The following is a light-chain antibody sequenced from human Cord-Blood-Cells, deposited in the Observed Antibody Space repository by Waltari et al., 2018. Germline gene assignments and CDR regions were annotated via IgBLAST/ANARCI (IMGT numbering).Light chain of an antibody. CDR2: INK. CDR3: AAWDDSLNGYV. V-gene: IGLV1-44*01. CDR1: SSHIGSNT. Sequence: QSVLTQPPSASGTPGKRVTISCSGSSSHIGSNTVNWYQQLPGTAPKLLIYINKQRPSGVPDRFSGAKSGTSASLAISGLQSEDEADYYCAAWDDSLNGYVFGTRTKVTVL. J-gene: IGLJ1*01.